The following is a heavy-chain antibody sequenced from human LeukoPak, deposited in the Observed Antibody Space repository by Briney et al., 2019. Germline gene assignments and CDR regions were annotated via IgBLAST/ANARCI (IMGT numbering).Heavy chain of an antibody. CDR1: GYTFIGYY. D-gene: IGHD3-22*01. CDR3: ARDPSGDSSGYPFDH. J-gene: IGHJ4*02. V-gene: IGHV1-2*02. CDR2: INPDSGIT. Sequence: ASVKVSFKASGYTFIGYYIQWGRPAPGQGPEWMGWINPDSGITNYAQKFQGRVTMTRDTSINTAYMEVSRLRSDDTAVYYCARDPSGDSSGYPFDHWGQGTLVTVSS.